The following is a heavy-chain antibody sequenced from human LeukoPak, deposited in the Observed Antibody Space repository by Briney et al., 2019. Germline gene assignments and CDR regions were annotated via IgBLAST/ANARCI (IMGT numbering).Heavy chain of an antibody. Sequence: GGSLRLSCAASGFTLDDYAMNWVRQAPGKGLEWVSGINWNGVSTGYADSVKGRFTISRDNAKNSLYLQMNSLRAEDTALYYCARALYFDWLYYFDYWGQGTLVTVSS. J-gene: IGHJ4*02. CDR2: INWNGVST. CDR3: ARALYFDWLYYFDY. V-gene: IGHV3-20*04. D-gene: IGHD3-9*01. CDR1: GFTLDDYA.